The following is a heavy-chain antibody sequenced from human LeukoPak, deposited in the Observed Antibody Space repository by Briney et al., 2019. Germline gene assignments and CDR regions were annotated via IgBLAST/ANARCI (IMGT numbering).Heavy chain of an antibody. V-gene: IGHV1-8*01. CDR2: MNPNSGNT. J-gene: IGHJ4*02. CDR3: AREGSDY. D-gene: IGHD1-26*01. CDR1: GYTFTSYD. Sequence: ASVKVSCKASGYTFTSYDINWVRQATGQGLEWMGWMNPNSGNTGYAQKFQGRVTITSDTSISTAFMELSSLTSEDTAMYYCAREGSDYWGQGTLVTVSS.